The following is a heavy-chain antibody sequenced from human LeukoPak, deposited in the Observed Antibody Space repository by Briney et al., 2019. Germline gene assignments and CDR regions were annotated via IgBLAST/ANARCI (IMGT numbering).Heavy chain of an antibody. CDR2: IYYSGST. CDR1: GGSVRRGDYY. CDR3: ARAGLTGRYNWFDP. Sequence: PSETLSLTCTVSGGSVRRGDYYWSWIRQPPGKGLEWFGYIYYSGSTNYNPSLKSRVTISVDTSKNQFSLKLSSVTAADTAVYYCARAGLTGRYNWFDPWGQGTLVTVSS. D-gene: IGHD7-27*01. J-gene: IGHJ5*02. V-gene: IGHV4-61*08.